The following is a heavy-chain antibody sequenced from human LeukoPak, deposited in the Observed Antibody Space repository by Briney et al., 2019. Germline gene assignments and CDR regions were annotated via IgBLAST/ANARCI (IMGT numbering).Heavy chain of an antibody. CDR2: IRYDGSNK. J-gene: IGHJ5*02. Sequence: PGGSLRLSCAASGFTFSSYGMHWVRQAPGKGLECVAFIRYDGSNKYYADSVKGRFTISRDNSKNTLYLQMNSLRAEDTAVYYCAKDILRFGEFDNNWFDPWGQGTLVTVSS. CDR3: AKDILRFGEFDNNWFDP. D-gene: IGHD3-10*01. V-gene: IGHV3-30*02. CDR1: GFTFSSYG.